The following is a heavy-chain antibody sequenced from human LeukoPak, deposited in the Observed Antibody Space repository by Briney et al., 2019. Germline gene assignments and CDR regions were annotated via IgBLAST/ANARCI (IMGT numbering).Heavy chain of an antibody. CDR2: ISGSGGST. J-gene: IGHJ4*02. CDR1: GFTFSSYA. Sequence: PGGSLRLSCAASGFTFSSYAMSWVRQAPGKGLEWVSAISGSGGSTYYADSVKGRFTISRDNSKNTLYLQMNSLRAEDTAVYYCAKGHSPYYDFWSGTFDYWGQGTLVTVSS. CDR3: AKGHSPYYDFWSGTFDY. D-gene: IGHD3-3*01. V-gene: IGHV3-23*01.